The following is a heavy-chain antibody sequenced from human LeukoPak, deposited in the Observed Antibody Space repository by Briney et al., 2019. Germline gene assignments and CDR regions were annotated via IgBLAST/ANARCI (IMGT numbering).Heavy chain of an antibody. CDR2: ISGRGGST. CDR3: AKVKGPVGATSFDY. Sequence: GGSLRLSCAASGFTFSSYGMSWVRQAPGKGLEWVPAISGRGGSTYYADSVKGRFTISRDNSKHTLYLQMHSLRAEDTAVYYCAKVKGPVGATSFDYWGQGTLVTVSS. J-gene: IGHJ4*02. V-gene: IGHV3-23*01. CDR1: GFTFSSYG. D-gene: IGHD1-26*01.